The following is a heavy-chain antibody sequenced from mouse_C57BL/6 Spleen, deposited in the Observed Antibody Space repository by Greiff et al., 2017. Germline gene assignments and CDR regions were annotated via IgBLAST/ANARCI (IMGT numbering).Heavy chain of an antibody. Sequence: QVQLQQPGAELVMPGASVKLSCKASGYTFTSYWMHWVKQRPGQGLEWIGEIDPSDSYTNYNQKFKGKSTLTVDKSSSTAYMQLSSLTSEDSAVYYWARGYYGSRDYAMDYWGQGTSVTVSS. CDR1: GYTFTSYW. D-gene: IGHD1-1*01. J-gene: IGHJ4*01. CDR3: ARGYYGSRDYAMDY. CDR2: IDPSDSYT. V-gene: IGHV1-69*01.